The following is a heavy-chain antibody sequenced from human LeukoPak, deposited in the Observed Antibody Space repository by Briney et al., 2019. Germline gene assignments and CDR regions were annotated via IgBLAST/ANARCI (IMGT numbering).Heavy chain of an antibody. CDR1: GYTFTSYG. CDR2: MNPNSGNT. D-gene: IGHD6-19*01. J-gene: IGHJ6*03. CDR3: ARGCKKYSSGWYDYYYYYMDV. V-gene: IGHV1-8*03. Sequence: GASVKVSCKASGYTFTSYGINWVRQATGQGLEWMGWMNPNSGNTGYAQKFQGRVTITRNTSISTAYMELSSLRSEDTAVYYCARGCKKYSSGWYDYYYYYMDVWGKGTTVTVSS.